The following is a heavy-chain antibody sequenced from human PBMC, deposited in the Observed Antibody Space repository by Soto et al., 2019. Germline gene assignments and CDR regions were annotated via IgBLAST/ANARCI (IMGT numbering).Heavy chain of an antibody. CDR3: AREFHY. J-gene: IGHJ4*02. V-gene: IGHV4-4*07. Sequence: LSLTCTVSGGSIRSYYWTWIRQPAGKGLEWIGRIYTSGTTNYNPSLKSRVTMSLDTPKNQFSLKLSSVTAADTAVYYCAREFHYWGQGTRVAAAS. CDR2: IYTSGTT. CDR1: GGSIRSYY.